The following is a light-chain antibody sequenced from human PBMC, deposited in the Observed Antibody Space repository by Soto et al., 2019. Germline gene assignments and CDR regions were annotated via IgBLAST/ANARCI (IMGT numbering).Light chain of an antibody. V-gene: IGKV1-39*01. CDR2: AAS. CDR3: QQGYNTPRT. J-gene: IGKJ1*01. Sequence: DIQMTQSPSSLSASVGDRVTITCRASQSISTYLNWYQKKPGKAPKLLIYAASTLQSGVPSRFSGSGSGTDFPLTISSLQPEDFATYYCQQGYNTPRTFGQGTKVEIK. CDR1: QSISTY.